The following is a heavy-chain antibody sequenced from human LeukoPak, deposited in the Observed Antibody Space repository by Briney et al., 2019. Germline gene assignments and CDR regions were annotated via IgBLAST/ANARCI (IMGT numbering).Heavy chain of an antibody. CDR3: VRDVGAVRGEVYFDY. CDR1: GFTFSTFA. D-gene: IGHD3-10*01. J-gene: IGHJ4*02. CDR2: ITGSGPYM. V-gene: IGHV3-21*06. Sequence: PGGSLRLFCAASGFTFSTFAMHWVRLSPGKGLEWVSSITGSGPYMLYADSVKHRFTISRDNTKNLLYLEMNSLRAEDTAMYFCVRDVGAVRGEVYFDYWGQGTLVTVSS.